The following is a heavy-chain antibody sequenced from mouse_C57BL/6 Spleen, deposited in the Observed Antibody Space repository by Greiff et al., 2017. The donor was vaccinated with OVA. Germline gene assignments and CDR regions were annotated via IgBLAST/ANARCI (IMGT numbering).Heavy chain of an antibody. CDR2: IYPGSGST. V-gene: IGHV1-55*01. CDR1: GYTFTSYW. D-gene: IGHD1-1*01. J-gene: IGHJ4*01. Sequence: LQQPGAELVKPGASVKMSCKASGYTFTSYWITWVKQRPGQGLEWIGDIYPGSGSTNYNEKFKSKATLTVDTSSSTAYMQLSSLTSEDSAVYYCARSGYYGSSSYAMDYWGQGTSVTVSS. CDR3: ARSGYYGSSSYAMDY.